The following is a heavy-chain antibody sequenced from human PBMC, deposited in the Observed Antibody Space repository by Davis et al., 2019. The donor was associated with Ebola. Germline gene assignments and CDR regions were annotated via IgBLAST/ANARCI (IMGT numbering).Heavy chain of an antibody. J-gene: IGHJ4*02. Sequence: SETLSLTCIVSGGSISSYYWSWIRQPAGRGLEWIGRMYTSGSTTYNPSLESRVTMSVDRSKNQFSMRLTSVTAADTAVYFCARGQESSYTVKWARFDSWGQGTLVTVSS. CDR1: GGSISSYY. CDR2: MYTSGST. CDR3: ARGQESSYTVKWARFDS. V-gene: IGHV4-4*07. D-gene: IGHD1-26*01.